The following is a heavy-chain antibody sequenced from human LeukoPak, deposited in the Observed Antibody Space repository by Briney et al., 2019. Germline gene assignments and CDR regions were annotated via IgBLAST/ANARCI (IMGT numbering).Heavy chain of an antibody. J-gene: IGHJ6*04. V-gene: IGHV3-30*04. CDR2: ISYDGSNK. CDR1: GFTFSSYA. Sequence: GRSLRLSCAASGFTFSSYAMHWVRQAPGKGLEWVAVISYDGSNKYYADSVKGRFTISRDNSKNTLYLQMNSLRAEDTAVYYCARNPYGSGSKTRNYCYYGMGVWGKGTTVTVSS. D-gene: IGHD3-10*01. CDR3: ARNPYGSGSKTRNYCYYGMGV.